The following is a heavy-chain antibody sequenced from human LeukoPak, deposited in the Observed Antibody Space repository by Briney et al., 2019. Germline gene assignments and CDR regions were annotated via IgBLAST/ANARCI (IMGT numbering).Heavy chain of an antibody. CDR3: ARGNGAIDV. CDR2: IIPILGIA. D-gene: IGHD3-10*01. CDR1: GGTFSSYA. V-gene: IGHV1-69*04. Sequence: GASVKVSCKASGGTFSSYAISWVRQAPGQGLEWLGRIIPILGIANYAQKFQGRVTITADKSTSTAYMELSSLRSEYTAVYYCARGNGAIDVWGQGTTVTVSS. J-gene: IGHJ6*02.